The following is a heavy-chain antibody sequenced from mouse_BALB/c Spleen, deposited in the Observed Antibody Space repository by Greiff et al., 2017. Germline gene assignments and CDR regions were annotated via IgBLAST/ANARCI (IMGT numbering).Heavy chain of an antibody. CDR2: INSNGGST. CDR1: GFTFSSYG. J-gene: IGHJ3*01. CDR3: ARDPLLTTATAY. V-gene: IGHV5-6-3*01. Sequence: EVKLMESGGGLVQPGGSLKLSCAASGFTFSSYGMSWVRQTPGKRLELVATINSNGGSTYYPDSVKGRFTISRDNAKNTLYLQMSSLKSEDTAMYYCARDPLLTTATAYWGQGTLVTVSA. D-gene: IGHD1-2*01.